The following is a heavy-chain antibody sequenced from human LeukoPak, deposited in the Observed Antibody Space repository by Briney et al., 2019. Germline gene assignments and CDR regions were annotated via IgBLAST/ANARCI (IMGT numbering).Heavy chain of an antibody. CDR1: GFIFDDHA. V-gene: IGHV3-9*01. Sequence: GRSLRLSCAASGFIFDDHAMHWVRQVPGKGLEGVAGITWNSGAMAYVDSVKGRFTISRDNAKNSLYLQMNSLRAEDTAVYYCARDGGSRYYYGSGSKSNIDYWGQGTLVTVSS. CDR3: ARDGGSRYYYGSGSKSNIDY. CDR2: ITWNSGAM. D-gene: IGHD3-10*01. J-gene: IGHJ4*02.